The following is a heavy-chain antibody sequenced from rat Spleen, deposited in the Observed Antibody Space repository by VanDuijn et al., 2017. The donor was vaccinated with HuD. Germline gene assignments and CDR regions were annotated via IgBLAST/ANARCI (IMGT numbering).Heavy chain of an antibody. J-gene: IGHJ4*01. CDR2: ITNTGNSI. V-gene: IGHV5-31*01. D-gene: IGHD1-6*01. CDR3: TREDWVLDA. CDR1: GFTFNNYW. Sequence: EVQLVESGGGLVQPGRSLKLSCVASGFTFNNYWMSWIRQAPGKGLEWVASITNTGNSIYYLDSVKGRFTISRDNAKSTLYLQMNSLRSEDTATYYCTREDWVLDAWGQGASVTVSS.